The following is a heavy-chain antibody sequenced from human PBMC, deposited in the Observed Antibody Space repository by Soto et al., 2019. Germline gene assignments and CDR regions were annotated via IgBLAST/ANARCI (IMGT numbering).Heavy chain of an antibody. J-gene: IGHJ6*02. CDR1: GGTFSSYA. CDR2: IIPIFGTA. V-gene: IGHV1-69*01. CDR3: ARGLDSSGYYNYYYGMDV. D-gene: IGHD3-22*01. Sequence: QVQRVQSGAEVKKPGSSVKVSCKASGGTFSSYAISWVRQAPGQGLEWMGGIIPIFGTANYAQKFQGSVTITADESTSTAYMDLSSLRSEDTAVYYCARGLDSSGYYNYYYGMDVWGQGTTVTVSS.